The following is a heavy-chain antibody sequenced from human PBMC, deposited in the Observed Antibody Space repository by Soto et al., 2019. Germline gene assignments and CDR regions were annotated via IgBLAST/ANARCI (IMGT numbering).Heavy chain of an antibody. V-gene: IGHV1-46*02. CDR1: GLTFNTFY. D-gene: IGHD2-21*02. CDR2: INLSTALT. J-gene: IGHJ6*02. CDR3: ARDRPDTYCGGACPLGYYYHGMDV. Sequence: VQLVQSGAELKKLGASVSLSCKASGLTFNTFYFYWVRQFPGEGLLWLGVINLSTALTSYPQNFEGRVTMTADTSTTIVYLDLSSLKSEDTAVYFCARDRPDTYCGGACPLGYYYHGMDVWGQGTAVTVSS.